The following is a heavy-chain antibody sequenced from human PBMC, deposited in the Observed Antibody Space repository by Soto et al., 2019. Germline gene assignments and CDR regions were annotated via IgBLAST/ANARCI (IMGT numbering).Heavy chain of an antibody. CDR3: ARHPGYYDILTGYTTYYFDY. D-gene: IGHD3-9*01. V-gene: IGHV4-59*08. Sequence: TSETLSLTCTVSGGSIGTYYWSWIRQPPGKGLEWIGYIYYRGNTVYNPSLKSRVTISLDTPKNQFSLKLSSVTAADTAVYYCARHPGYYDILTGYTTYYFDYWGQGILVTVSS. CDR1: GGSIGTYY. CDR2: IYYRGNT. J-gene: IGHJ4*02.